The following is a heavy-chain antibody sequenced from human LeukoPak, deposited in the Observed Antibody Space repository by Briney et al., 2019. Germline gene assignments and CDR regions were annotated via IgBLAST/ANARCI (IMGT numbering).Heavy chain of an antibody. J-gene: IGHJ5*02. CDR1: GGSFSGYY. D-gene: IGHD4-11*01. CDR3: ARGDGRTTVTPTWFDP. Sequence: PSETLSLTCAVYGGSFSGYYWSWIRLPPGKGLEWIGEINHSGSTNYNPSLKSRVTISVDTSKNQFSLKLSSVTAADTAVYYCARGDGRTTVTPTWFDPWGQGTLVTVSS. V-gene: IGHV4-34*01. CDR2: INHSGST.